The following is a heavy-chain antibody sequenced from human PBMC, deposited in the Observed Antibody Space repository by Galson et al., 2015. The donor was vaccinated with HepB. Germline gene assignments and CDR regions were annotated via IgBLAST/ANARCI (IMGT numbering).Heavy chain of an antibody. Sequence: SVKVSCKASGYTFTSYAMHWVRQAPGQRLEWMGWINAGNGNTKYSQKFQGRVTITRDTSASTAYMELSSLRSEDTAVYYCARDSGVATFAFGVYYGMDVWGQGTTVTVSS. V-gene: IGHV1-3*01. CDR1: GYTFTSYA. D-gene: IGHD3-3*01. CDR2: INAGNGNT. J-gene: IGHJ6*02. CDR3: ARDSGVATFAFGVYYGMDV.